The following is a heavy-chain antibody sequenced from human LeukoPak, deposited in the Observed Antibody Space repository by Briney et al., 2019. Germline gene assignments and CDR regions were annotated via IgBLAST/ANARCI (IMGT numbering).Heavy chain of an antibody. Sequence: PSETLSLTCTVSGGSISSSSYYWGWIRQPPGKGLEWIGSIYYSGSTYYNPSLKSRVTISVDTSKNQFSLKLSSVTAADTAVHYCARLYGDYAFNWFDPRGQGTLVTVSS. D-gene: IGHD4-17*01. J-gene: IGHJ5*02. CDR3: ARLYGDYAFNWFDP. V-gene: IGHV4-39*01. CDR2: IYYSGST. CDR1: GGSISSSSYY.